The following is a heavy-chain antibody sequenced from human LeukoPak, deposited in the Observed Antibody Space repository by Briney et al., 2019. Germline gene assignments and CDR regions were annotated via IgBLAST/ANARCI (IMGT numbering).Heavy chain of an antibody. J-gene: IGHJ6*02. CDR2: ISWNSGSI. V-gene: IGHV3-9*01. Sequence: GGSLRLSCAASGFTFDDYAMHWVRQAPGKGLEWVSGISWNSGSIGYADSVKGRFTISRDNAKNSLYLQMNSLRAEDTALYYCAKDATVGAYYYYYGMDVWGQGTTVTVSS. CDR3: AKDATVGAYYYYYGMDV. CDR1: GFTFDDYA. D-gene: IGHD1-26*01.